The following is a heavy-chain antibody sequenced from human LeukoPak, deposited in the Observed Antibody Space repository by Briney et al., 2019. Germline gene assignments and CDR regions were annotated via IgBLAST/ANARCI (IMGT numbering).Heavy chain of an antibody. J-gene: IGHJ4*02. D-gene: IGHD1-26*01. CDR1: GFTFSSYS. V-gene: IGHV3-21*04. CDR3: ARGATDGAFYYFDY. CDR2: ISSSSSYI. Sequence: GGSLRLSCAASGFTFSSYSMNWVRQAPGKGLEWVSSISSSSSYIYYADSVKGRFTISRDNSKNTLYLQMNSLRAEDTAVYYCARGATDGAFYYFDYWGQGTLVTVSS.